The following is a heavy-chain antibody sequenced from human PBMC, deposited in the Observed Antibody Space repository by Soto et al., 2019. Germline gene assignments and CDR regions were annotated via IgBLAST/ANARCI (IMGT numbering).Heavy chain of an antibody. J-gene: IGHJ4*02. CDR3: ARWPAGSHPH. Sequence: SETLSLTCTVSGGSISSSSYYWGWIRQPTGKGLEWIGSIYYIGSTYYNPSLKSRVTISVDTSKNQFSLKLSSVTAADTAVYYCARWPAGSHPHGGQEPLVTAPQ. CDR1: GGSISSSSYY. V-gene: IGHV4-39*01. D-gene: IGHD2-15*01. CDR2: IYYIGST.